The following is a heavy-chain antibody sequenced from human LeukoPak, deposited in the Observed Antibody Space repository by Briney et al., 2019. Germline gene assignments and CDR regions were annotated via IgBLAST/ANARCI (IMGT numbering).Heavy chain of an antibody. CDR3: TRPGYYGSSRGEDY. V-gene: IGHV3-66*04. J-gene: IGHJ4*02. D-gene: IGHD3-10*01. CDR2: IYSGGST. Sequence: VGSPRLSCAVSGFTVSTNYMSWVRQTPGKSLEWVSVIYSGGSTYYADSVKGRVTISRDNSKNTLYLQMNSLRAEDTAVYYCTRPGYYGSSRGEDYWGQGTLVTVSS. CDR1: GFTVSTNY.